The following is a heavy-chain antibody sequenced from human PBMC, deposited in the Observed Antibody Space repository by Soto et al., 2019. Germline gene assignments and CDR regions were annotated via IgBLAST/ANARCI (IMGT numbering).Heavy chain of an antibody. J-gene: IGHJ6*02. Sequence: ASVKVSCKASGYTFTSYAMHWVRQAPGQRLEWMGWINAGNGNTKYSQKFQGRVTITRDTSANTAYMELSSLRSEDTAVYYCARVSTSWYYYYGMDVWGQGTTVTASS. CDR3: ARVSTSWYYYYGMDV. CDR2: INAGNGNT. V-gene: IGHV1-3*01. D-gene: IGHD6-13*01. CDR1: GYTFTSYA.